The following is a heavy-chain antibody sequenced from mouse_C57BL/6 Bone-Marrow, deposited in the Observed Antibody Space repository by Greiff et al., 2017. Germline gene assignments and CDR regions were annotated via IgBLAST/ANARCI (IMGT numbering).Heavy chain of an antibody. CDR1: GFTFSNYW. CDR2: IRLKSDNYAT. J-gene: IGHJ4*01. Sequence: EVKLVESGGGLVQPGGSMKLSCVASGFTFSNYWMNWVRQSPEKGLEWVAQIRLKSDNYATHYAESVKGRFTISRDDSKSSVYLQMNNLRAEDTGIYYCTGGGLYAMDYWGQGTSVTVSS. CDR3: TGGGLYAMDY. V-gene: IGHV6-3*01. D-gene: IGHD3-1*01.